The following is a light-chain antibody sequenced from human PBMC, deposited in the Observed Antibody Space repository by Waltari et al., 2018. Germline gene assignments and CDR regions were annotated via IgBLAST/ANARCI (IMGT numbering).Light chain of an antibody. CDR1: QTIRTNY. CDR3: QQYGISPRT. V-gene: IGKV3-20*01. J-gene: IGKJ1*01. Sequence: EIVLTQSPGTLSLSPGEGATLSCRASQTIRTNYLAWFQQTPGQAPRLLIYDVSTRATCIPDRFSGSGSGTDFSLTISRLEAEDFAVYYCQQYGISPRTFGQGTKVEIK. CDR2: DVS.